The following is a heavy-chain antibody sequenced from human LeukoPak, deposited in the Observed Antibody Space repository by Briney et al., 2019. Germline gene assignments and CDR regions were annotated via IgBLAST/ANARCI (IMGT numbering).Heavy chain of an antibody. CDR3: AKRGVVIRVILVGFHKEAYYFDS. V-gene: IGHV3-23*01. D-gene: IGHD3-22*01. J-gene: IGHJ4*02. CDR1: GITLSNYG. Sequence: GGSLRLSCAVSGITLSNYGMSWVRQAPGKGLEWVAGISDRGSRTNYADSVKGRFTISTDHPKNTLYLQMNSLRAEDTAVYFCAKRGVVIRVILVGFHKEAYYFDSWGQGALFTVSS. CDR2: ISDRGSRT.